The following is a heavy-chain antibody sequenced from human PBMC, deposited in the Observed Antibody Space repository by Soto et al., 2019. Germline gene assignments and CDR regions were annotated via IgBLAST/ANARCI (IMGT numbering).Heavy chain of an antibody. J-gene: IGHJ4*02. Sequence: EVQLVESGGGLVKPGGSLRLSCAASGFAFSSYSMNWVRQAPGKGLEWVAFITIRSSYIYYADSVRGRFTISRDNAKNSLYLQMDGLRAEDTAVYYCARDDGWLLLDYWGQGTLVTVSS. D-gene: IGHD2-15*01. CDR1: GFAFSSYS. V-gene: IGHV3-21*06. CDR2: ITIRSSYI. CDR3: ARDDGWLLLDY.